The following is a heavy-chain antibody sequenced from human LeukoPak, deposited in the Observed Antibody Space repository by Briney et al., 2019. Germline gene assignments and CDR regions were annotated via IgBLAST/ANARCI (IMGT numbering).Heavy chain of an antibody. CDR2: IYHSGST. CDR3: ARSGSQLWLRDRFDY. J-gene: IGHJ4*02. CDR1: GYSISSGYY. V-gene: IGHV4-38-2*02. D-gene: IGHD5-18*01. Sequence: SETLSLTCTVPGYSISSGYYWGWIRQPPGKGLEWIGSIYHSGSTYYNPSLKSRVTISVDTPKNQFSLKLSSVTAADTAVYYCARSGSQLWLRDRFDYWGQGTLVTVSS.